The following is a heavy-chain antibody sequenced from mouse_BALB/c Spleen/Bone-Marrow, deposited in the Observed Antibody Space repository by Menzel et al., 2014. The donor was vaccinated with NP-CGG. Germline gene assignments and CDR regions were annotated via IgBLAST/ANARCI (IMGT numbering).Heavy chain of an antibody. CDR1: GYTFTTYT. V-gene: IGHV1-4*01. CDR3: ARVYGNYDAMDY. D-gene: IGHD2-1*01. Sequence: VQRVKSGAELARPGASVKMSCRASGYTFTTYTMHWVKQRPGQGLEWIGYINPSSGYTYYNQKFKDKATLTADKSSSAAYLQLSSLTSEDSAVYYCARVYGNYDAMDYWGQGTSVTVSS. J-gene: IGHJ4*01. CDR2: INPSSGYT.